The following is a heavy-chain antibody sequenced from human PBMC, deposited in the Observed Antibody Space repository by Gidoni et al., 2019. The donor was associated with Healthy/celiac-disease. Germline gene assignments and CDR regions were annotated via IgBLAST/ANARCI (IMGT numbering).Heavy chain of an antibody. J-gene: IGHJ4*02. CDR2: ISSSSSYI. Sequence: EVQLVDSGGGLVKPGGSLRRSCAASGFTFSSYSMNWVRQAPGKGLECVSSISSSSSYIYYADSVKGRFTISRDNAKNSLYLQMNSLRAEDTAVYYCARDVSRITGTRVHGNWGQGTLVTVSS. CDR1: GFTFSSYS. CDR3: ARDVSRITGTRVHGN. D-gene: IGHD1-7*01. V-gene: IGHV3-21*01.